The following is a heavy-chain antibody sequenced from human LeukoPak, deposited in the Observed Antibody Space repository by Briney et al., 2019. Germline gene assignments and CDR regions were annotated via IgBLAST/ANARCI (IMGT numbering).Heavy chain of an antibody. CDR1: GYTFTSYG. V-gene: IGHV1-18*01. CDR2: ISAYNGNT. J-gene: IGHJ6*02. D-gene: IGHD3-3*01. Sequence: ASVKVSCKASGYTFTSYGISWVRQAPGQGLEWMGWISAYNGNTNYAQKLQGRVTMTTDTSTSTAYMELRSLRSDDTAVYYCARQEGKGFWSGYYQYYYYGMDVWGQGTTVTVSS. CDR3: ARQEGKGFWSGYYQYYYYGMDV.